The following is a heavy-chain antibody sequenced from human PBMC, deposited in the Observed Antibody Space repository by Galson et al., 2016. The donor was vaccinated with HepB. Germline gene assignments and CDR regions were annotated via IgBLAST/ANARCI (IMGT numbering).Heavy chain of an antibody. Sequence: SLRLSCAASGFTFSSYAMTWVRQAPGKGLEWVSAISGRTGNTYYADLVKGRFTISRDKSKNTLYLQMNSLRVDDTAVYYCAKDSTDYYDGSCYYSYFDYWGQGTLVTVSS. CDR1: GFTFSSYA. D-gene: IGHD3-22*01. CDR2: ISGRTGNT. V-gene: IGHV3-23*01. CDR3: AKDSTDYYDGSCYYSYFDY. J-gene: IGHJ4*02.